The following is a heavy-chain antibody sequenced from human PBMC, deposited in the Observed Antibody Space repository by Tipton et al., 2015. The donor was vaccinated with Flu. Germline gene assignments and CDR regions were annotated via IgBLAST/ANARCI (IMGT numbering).Heavy chain of an antibody. CDR2: IYTSGST. CDR3: AREGFDSSGYRAGDAFDI. J-gene: IGHJ3*02. D-gene: IGHD3-22*01. V-gene: IGHV4-61*02. CDR1: GGSINSGSYY. Sequence: LRLSCTVSGGSINSGSYYWSWIRQPAGKGLEWIGRIYTSGSTNYNPSLKSRVTISVDTSKNQFSLKLSSVTAADTAVYYCAREGFDSSGYRAGDAFDIWGQGTMVTVSS.